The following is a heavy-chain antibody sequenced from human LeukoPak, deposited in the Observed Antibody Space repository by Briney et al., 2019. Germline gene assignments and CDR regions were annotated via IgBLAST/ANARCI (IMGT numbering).Heavy chain of an antibody. CDR2: ITGGSTTI. CDR3: ARDYSTVTTFFDY. CDR1: GFTFRSYN. V-gene: IGHV3-48*01. D-gene: IGHD4-17*01. J-gene: IGHJ4*02. Sequence: PGGSLRLSCAASGFTFRSYNMNWVRQAPAKGLEWVSYITGGSTTIYYADSVKGRFTISRDNAKNSLYLQMNSLRAEDTAVYYCARDYSTVTTFFDYWGQGTLVTVSS.